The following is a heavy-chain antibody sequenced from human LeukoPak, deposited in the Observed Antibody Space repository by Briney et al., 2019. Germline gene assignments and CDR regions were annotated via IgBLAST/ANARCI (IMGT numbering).Heavy chain of an antibody. V-gene: IGHV3-30*02. Sequence: GGSLRLSCAASGFTFSSYGMHWVRQAPGKGLEWVAFIRYDGSNKYYADSVKGRFTISRDNSKNSLYLQMNSLRAEDTAVYYCARVANYYGSGQLIAGAFDIWGQGTMVTVSS. CDR1: GFTFSSYG. CDR2: IRYDGSNK. CDR3: ARVANYYGSGQLIAGAFDI. D-gene: IGHD3-10*01. J-gene: IGHJ3*02.